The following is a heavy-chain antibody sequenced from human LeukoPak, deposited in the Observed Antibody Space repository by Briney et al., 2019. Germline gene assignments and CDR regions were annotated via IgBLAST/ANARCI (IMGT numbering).Heavy chain of an antibody. J-gene: IGHJ5*02. CDR1: GGGFGNYG. Sequence: ASVKVSCKASGGGFGNYGITWVRQAPGQGLEWVGGVIPIFGTSNYAPKFQGRVTITADESTSTAYMELSSLRSEDTAVYYCARGGIVVVPAGQNWFDPWGQGTLVTVSS. CDR3: ARGGIVVVPAGQNWFDP. V-gene: IGHV1-69*13. D-gene: IGHD2-2*01. CDR2: VIPIFGTS.